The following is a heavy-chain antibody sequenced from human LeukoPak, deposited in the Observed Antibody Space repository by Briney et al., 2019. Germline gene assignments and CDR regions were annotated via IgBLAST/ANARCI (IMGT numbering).Heavy chain of an antibody. J-gene: IGHJ4*02. CDR1: GFTFSSYA. Sequence: PGGSLRLSCAASGFTFSSYAMHWVRQAPGKGLEWVAVISYDGSNKYYADSVKGRFTISRDNSKNTLYLQMNGLRAEDTAVYYCARVRKRLFLQGGFDYWGQGTLVTVSS. D-gene: IGHD4-11*01. CDR2: ISYDGSNK. CDR3: ARVRKRLFLQGGFDY. V-gene: IGHV3-30-3*01.